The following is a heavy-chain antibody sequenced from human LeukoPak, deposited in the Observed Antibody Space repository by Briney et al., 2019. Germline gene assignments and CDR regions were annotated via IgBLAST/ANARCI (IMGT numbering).Heavy chain of an antibody. J-gene: IGHJ4*02. CDR3: AKDLYDSSGYYYQGRFDY. D-gene: IGHD3-22*01. V-gene: IGHV3-23*01. CDR2: ISGSGGST. CDR1: GFTFSSYA. Sequence: PGGSLRLSCAASGFTFSSYAMSWVRQAPGKGLEWVSAISGSGGSTYYADSVKGRFTISRDNSKNTLYLQMNSLRAEDTAVYYCAKDLYDSSGYYYQGRFDYWGQGTLVTVSS.